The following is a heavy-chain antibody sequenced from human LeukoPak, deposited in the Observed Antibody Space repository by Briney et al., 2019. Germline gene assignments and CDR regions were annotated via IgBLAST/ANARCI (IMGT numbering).Heavy chain of an antibody. Sequence: GGSLRLSCAASGFTFSSYGMHWVRQAPGKGLEWVAVISYDGSNKYYADSVKGRFTISRDNSKNTLYLQMNSLRAEDTAVYYCASVDSGYEGYWGQGTLVTVSS. CDR2: ISYDGSNK. CDR3: ASVDSGYEGY. V-gene: IGHV3-30*03. D-gene: IGHD5-12*01. CDR1: GFTFSSYG. J-gene: IGHJ4*02.